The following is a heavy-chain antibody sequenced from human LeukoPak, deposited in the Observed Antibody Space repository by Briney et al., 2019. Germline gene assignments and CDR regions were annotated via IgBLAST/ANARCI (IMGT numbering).Heavy chain of an antibody. CDR1: GFTFSAYG. CDR2: ISGSGGST. Sequence: GGSLRLSCAASGFTFSAYGMHWVRQAPGKGLEWVSAISGSGGSTYYADSVKGRFTISRDNSKNTLYLQMNSLRAEDTAVYYCAKDGGEYYDILTGYYPRLYYMDVWGKGTTVTISS. CDR3: AKDGGEYYDILTGYYPRLYYMDV. V-gene: IGHV3-23*01. J-gene: IGHJ6*03. D-gene: IGHD3-9*01.